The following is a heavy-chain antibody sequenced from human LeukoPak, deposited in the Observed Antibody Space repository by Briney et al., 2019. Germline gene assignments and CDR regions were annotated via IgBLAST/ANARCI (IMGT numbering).Heavy chain of an antibody. D-gene: IGHD3-16*01. CDR2: INPSGGST. J-gene: IGHJ4*02. Sequence: ASVKVSCKASGYSFTSYYIHWVRLAPGQGLEWMGVINPSGGSTRYAQKFQDRVTMTRDMSTSTVYMELSSLRSEDTAVYYCATISWGGSLCDYWGQGTLVTVSS. CDR1: GYSFTSYY. V-gene: IGHV1-46*01. CDR3: ATISWGGSLCDY.